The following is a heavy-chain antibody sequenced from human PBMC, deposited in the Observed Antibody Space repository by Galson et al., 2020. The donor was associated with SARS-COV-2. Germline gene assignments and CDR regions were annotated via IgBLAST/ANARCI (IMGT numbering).Heavy chain of an antibody. CDR3: ARLRYYDVLTGDIVDV. D-gene: IGHD3-9*01. V-gene: IGHV1-2*02. CDR2: INPKSGGI. CDR1: GYTFTDYY. Sequence: ASVKVSCKASGYTFTDYYIHWVRQPPGQGLEWMGWINPKSGGINYEQKFEGRVTMTRDTSITTADMELSRRRADDTAVYYCARLRYYDVLTGDIVDVWGQGTMVTVSS. J-gene: IGHJ6*02.